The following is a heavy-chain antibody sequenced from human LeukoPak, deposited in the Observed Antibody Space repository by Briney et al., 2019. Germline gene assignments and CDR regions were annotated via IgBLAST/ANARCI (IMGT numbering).Heavy chain of an antibody. CDR1: GFTFITND. V-gene: IGHV3-53*01. Sequence: GGSLRLSCAASGFTFITNDMTWVRQAPGKGLEWVSVLYSDGNTKYEDSVQGRFTISRDNSKNTQYLEMNSLSPDDTAVYYCARGVEPLAANTLAYWGQGTLVTVAS. CDR2: LYSDGNT. J-gene: IGHJ4*02. CDR3: ARGVEPLAANTLAY. D-gene: IGHD1-14*01.